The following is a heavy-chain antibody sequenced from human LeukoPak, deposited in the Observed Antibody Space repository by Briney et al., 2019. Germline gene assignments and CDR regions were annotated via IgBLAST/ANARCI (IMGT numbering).Heavy chain of an antibody. D-gene: IGHD3-9*01. Sequence: GESLKISCKGSGYSFTSYWIGWVRQMPGKGLEWMGIIYPGDSDTRYSPSFQGQVTISADKSISTAYLQWSSRNAPDNAMYYCARRPAYYDIFTGYYSTWAFDIWGQGTMVTVSS. J-gene: IGHJ3*02. CDR3: ARRPAYYDIFTGYYSTWAFDI. CDR1: GYSFTSYW. V-gene: IGHV5-51*01. CDR2: IYPGDSDT.